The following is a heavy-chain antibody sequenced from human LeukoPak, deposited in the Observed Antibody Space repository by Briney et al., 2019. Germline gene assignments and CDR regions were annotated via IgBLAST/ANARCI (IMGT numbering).Heavy chain of an antibody. CDR2: IKQDGSEK. CDR1: GFSFRSYW. D-gene: IGHD3-3*01. CDR3: AREGVLAPTDAFDI. J-gene: IGHJ3*02. V-gene: IGHV3-7*03. Sequence: PGGSLRLSCAASGFSFRSYWMAWVRQAPGKGLEWVANIKQDGSEKYYVDSVKGRFTISRDNAKNSLYLQMNSLRVEDTALYYCAREGVLAPTDAFDIWGQGTMVTVSS.